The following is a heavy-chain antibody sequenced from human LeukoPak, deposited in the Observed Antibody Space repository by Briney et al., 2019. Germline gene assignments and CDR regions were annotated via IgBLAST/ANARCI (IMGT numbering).Heavy chain of an antibody. CDR3: ARGPETPYYYYYMDV. D-gene: IGHD1-14*01. J-gene: IGHJ6*03. CDR2: IYYGGST. Sequence: SETLSLTCTVSGGSISSYYWSWIRQPPGKGLEWIGYIYYGGSTNYNPSLKSRVTISVDTSKNQFSLKLSSVTAADTAVYYCARGPETPYYYYYMDVWGKGTTVTVSS. CDR1: GGSISSYY. V-gene: IGHV4-59*01.